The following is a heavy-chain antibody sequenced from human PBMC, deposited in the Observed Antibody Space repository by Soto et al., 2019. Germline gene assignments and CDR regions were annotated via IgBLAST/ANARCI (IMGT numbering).Heavy chain of an antibody. V-gene: IGHV4-30-2*01. CDR1: GGFISSGGYS. D-gene: IGHD5-12*01. Sequence: PSETLSLTCAVSGGFISSGGYSWSWIRQPPGKGLEWIGYIYHSGSTYYNPSLKSRVTISVDRSKNQFSLKLSSVTAADTAVYYCARTYSGYVYGMDVWGQGTTVTVSS. CDR2: IYHSGST. J-gene: IGHJ6*02. CDR3: ARTYSGYVYGMDV.